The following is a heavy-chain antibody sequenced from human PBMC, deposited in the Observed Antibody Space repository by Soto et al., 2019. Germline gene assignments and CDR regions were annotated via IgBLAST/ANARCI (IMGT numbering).Heavy chain of an antibody. V-gene: IGHV1-18*01. CDR3: ARSPDSSGWFP. D-gene: IGHD6-19*01. CDR2: ISAYNGNT. Sequence: GALVKVSCKASGYTFTSYRISWGLQAPGQGLEWMGWISAYNGNTNYAQKLQGRVTMTTDTSTSTAYMELRSLRSDDTAVYYCARSPDSSGWFPWGQGTLVTVSS. CDR1: GYTFTSYR. J-gene: IGHJ5*02.